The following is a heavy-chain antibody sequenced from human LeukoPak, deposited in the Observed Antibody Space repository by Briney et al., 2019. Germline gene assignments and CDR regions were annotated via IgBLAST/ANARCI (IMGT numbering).Heavy chain of an antibody. J-gene: IGHJ3*02. V-gene: IGHV4-59*12. D-gene: IGHD7-27*01. CDR1: GGSISSYY. CDR3: ARSLGTDELAFDI. Sequence: SETLSLTCTVSGGSISSYYWSWIRQPPGKGLEWIGYIYYSGSTNYNPSLKSRVTISVDTSKNQFSLKLSSVTAADTAVYYCARSLGTDELAFDIWGQGTMVTVSS. CDR2: IYYSGST.